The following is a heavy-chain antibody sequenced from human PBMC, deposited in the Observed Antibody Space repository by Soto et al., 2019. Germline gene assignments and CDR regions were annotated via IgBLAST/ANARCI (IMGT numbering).Heavy chain of an antibody. CDR1: GFTFSSYA. Sequence: GGSLRLSCAASGFTFSSYAMHWVRQAPGKGLEWVAVISYDGSNKYYADSVKGRFTISRDNSKNTLYLQMNSLRAEDTAVYYCARDTTSSSWYRYYYGMDVWGQGTTVTVSS. J-gene: IGHJ6*02. V-gene: IGHV3-30-3*01. CDR3: ARDTTSSSWYRYYYGMDV. D-gene: IGHD6-13*01. CDR2: ISYDGSNK.